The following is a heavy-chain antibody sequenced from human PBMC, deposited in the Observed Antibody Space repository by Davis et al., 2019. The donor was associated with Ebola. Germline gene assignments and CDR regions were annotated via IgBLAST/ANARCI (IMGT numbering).Heavy chain of an antibody. J-gene: IGHJ6*02. CDR2: VYYSGNT. Sequence: SETLSLTCTVSGGSIKTNYWSWIRQPPGKGLEWIGHVYYSGNTNYNPSLKSRVTMSVDTSKNQFSLKLSSVTAADTAVYYCARGNYGDYIVLYYYNMDVWGQGTTVTVSS. D-gene: IGHD4-17*01. CDR3: ARGNYGDYIVLYYYNMDV. V-gene: IGHV4-59*01. CDR1: GGSIKTNY.